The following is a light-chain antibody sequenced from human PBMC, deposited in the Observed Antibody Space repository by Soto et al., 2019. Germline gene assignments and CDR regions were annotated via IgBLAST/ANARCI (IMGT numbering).Light chain of an antibody. V-gene: IGKV2-28*01. CDR1: QSLLHTNGYNY. CDR3: MQARQSLT. CDR2: LGS. J-gene: IGKJ5*01. Sequence: ILMTQSSLSLPVTPGAPASISCRSNQSLLHTNGYNYVDWYMQKPGQSPQLLIYLGSNRASGVPDRFSGSGSGTHFTLKISRVEAADVGVYYCMQARQSLTFGQGTRLEIK.